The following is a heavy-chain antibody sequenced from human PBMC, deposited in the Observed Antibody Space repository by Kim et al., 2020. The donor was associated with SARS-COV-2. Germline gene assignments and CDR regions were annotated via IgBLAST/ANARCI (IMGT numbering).Heavy chain of an antibody. Sequence: GGSLRLSCAASGFTFSSYAMSWVRQAPGKGLEWVSAISGSGGSTYYADSVKGRFTISRDNSKNTLYLQMNSLRAEDTAVYYCAKAYSSGWSINWFDPWGQGTLVTVSS. CDR1: GFTFSSYA. D-gene: IGHD6-19*01. CDR2: ISGSGGST. CDR3: AKAYSSGWSINWFDP. J-gene: IGHJ5*02. V-gene: IGHV3-23*01.